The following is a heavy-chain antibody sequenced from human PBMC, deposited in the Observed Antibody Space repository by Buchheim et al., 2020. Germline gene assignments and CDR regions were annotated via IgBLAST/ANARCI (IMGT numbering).Heavy chain of an antibody. Sequence: QVQLQESGPGLVKPSETLSLTCTVSGGSISSYYWSWIRQPPGKGLEWIGYIYYSGSTNYNPSLKSRVTISVDTSKNQFSLKLSSVTAADTAVYYCARPGILYRKDGMDVWGQGTT. J-gene: IGHJ6*02. CDR2: IYYSGST. CDR3: ARPGILYRKDGMDV. D-gene: IGHD2-8*01. CDR1: GGSISSYY. V-gene: IGHV4-59*01.